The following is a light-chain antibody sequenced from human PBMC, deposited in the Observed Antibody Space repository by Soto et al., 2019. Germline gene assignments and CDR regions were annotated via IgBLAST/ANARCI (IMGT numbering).Light chain of an antibody. J-gene: IGKJ2*01. V-gene: IGKV3-20*01. Sequence: EIVSTQSPGTLAGSPGERATLSWGASQSVSNNYLAWYQQKPVQAPRLLIYGASNRATGIPDRFSGSGSGTDFTLTISRLEPEDFAMYYCQQYGSSPYTFGQGTKVDIK. CDR3: QQYGSSPYT. CDR1: QSVSNNY. CDR2: GAS.